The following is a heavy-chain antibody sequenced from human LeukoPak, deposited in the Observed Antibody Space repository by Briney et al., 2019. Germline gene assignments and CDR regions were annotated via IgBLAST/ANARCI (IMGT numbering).Heavy chain of an antibody. CDR2: IYPGDSDT. Sequence: GESLKISCKGSGYSFTSYWIGWVRQMPGKGLEWVGIIYPGDSDTRYSPSFQGQVTVSADKSISTACLQWSSLKASDTAIYYCARHTRDFVDYWGQGTLVTVSS. CDR3: ARHTRDFVDY. CDR1: GYSFTSYW. V-gene: IGHV5-51*01. J-gene: IGHJ4*02. D-gene: IGHD3-3*01.